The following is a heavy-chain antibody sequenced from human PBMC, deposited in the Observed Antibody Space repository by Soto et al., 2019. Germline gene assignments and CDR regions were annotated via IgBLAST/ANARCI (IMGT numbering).Heavy chain of an antibody. CDR1: GFTSSDYG. Sequence: QVQLVESGGGVVQPGRSLRLSCAVPGFTSSDYGLHWVRQAPGKGLEWVAVMSYAGTYKYYADSVKGRFTISRDLSGNTLFLQMNSLRLEDTAVYFCAKEMYPRTVLDSSSPWGDYWGQGTLVTVSS. CDR3: AKEMYPRTVLDSSSPWGDY. V-gene: IGHV3-30*18. CDR2: MSYAGTYK. D-gene: IGHD6-6*01. J-gene: IGHJ4*02.